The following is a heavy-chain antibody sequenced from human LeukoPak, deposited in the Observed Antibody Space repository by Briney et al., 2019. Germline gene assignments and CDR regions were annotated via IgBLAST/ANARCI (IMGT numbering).Heavy chain of an antibody. D-gene: IGHD3-10*01. CDR1: GGSISTSNYY. J-gene: IGHJ6*03. Sequence: PSETLSLTCTVSGGSISTSNYYWGWIRQPPGKGLEWIGNIFYSGSTHYSPSVKSRVTISVDTSKTQFSLKLSSVTAADTAVYYCGIASSAAVSDYYYMDVWGKGTTVTVSS. V-gene: IGHV4-39*07. CDR3: GIASSAAVSDYYYMDV. CDR2: IFYSGST.